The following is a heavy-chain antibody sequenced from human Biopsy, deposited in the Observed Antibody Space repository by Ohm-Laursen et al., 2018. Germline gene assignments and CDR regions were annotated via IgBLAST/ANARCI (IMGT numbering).Heavy chain of an antibody. CDR2: ITTYNGNT. CDR3: ARDRGYYYYYGMDV. CDR1: GYTFTDYG. V-gene: IGHV1-18*01. D-gene: IGHD3-10*01. J-gene: IGHJ6*02. Sequence: GSSVKVSCNVSGYTFTDYGVSWVRQAPGQGLEWMGWITTYNGNTNYAQKVQGRVTMTTDTSTSTAYMELRSLRSDDTAVYYCARDRGYYYYYGMDVWGQGTTVTVSS.